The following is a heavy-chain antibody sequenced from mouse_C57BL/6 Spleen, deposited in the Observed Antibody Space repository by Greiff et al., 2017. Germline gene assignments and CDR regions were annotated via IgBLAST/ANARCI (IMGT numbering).Heavy chain of an antibody. CDR3: ARGNRYFDV. CDR1: GYTFTSYW. V-gene: IGHV1-59*01. Sequence: QVQLQQPGAELVRPGTSVKLSCKASGYTFTSYWMHWVKQRPGQGLEWIGVIDPSDSYTNYNQKFKGKATLTVDTSSSTAYMQLRSLTSEAASFYYCARGNRYFDVWGTGTTVTVSS. CDR2: IDPSDSYT. J-gene: IGHJ1*03.